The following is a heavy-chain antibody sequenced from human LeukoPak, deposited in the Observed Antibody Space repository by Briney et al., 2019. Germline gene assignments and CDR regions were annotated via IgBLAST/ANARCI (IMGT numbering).Heavy chain of an antibody. D-gene: IGHD1-26*01. V-gene: IGHV1-18*01. CDR2: IGADSANT. J-gene: IGHJ4*01. CDR3: ARDVLGATCGFDF. CDR1: GYPFTSNG. Sequence: ASVKVSCKASGYPFTSNGISWVRQAPGQGLEWMGWIGADSANTKYAQKLQGRVTMTADTSTTTVYMELRSLRSDDTALYYCARDVLGATCGFDFWGQEPWSPSPQ.